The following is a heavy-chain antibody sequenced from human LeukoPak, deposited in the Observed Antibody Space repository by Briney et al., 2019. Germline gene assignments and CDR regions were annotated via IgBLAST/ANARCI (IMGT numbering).Heavy chain of an antibody. J-gene: IGHJ4*02. CDR2: MNPNSGDT. CDR3: ARPRSAYYDSSGYDL. CDR1: GYTSTSYD. D-gene: IGHD3-22*01. Sequence: ASVKVSCKPSGYTSTSYDINWVRPASGQGREWMGWMNPNSGDTGYAQKFQGRVTMTRSTTTSTAYMELSSLRSEDTAVYYCARPRSAYYDSSGYDLWGQGTLVTVSS. V-gene: IGHV1-8*01.